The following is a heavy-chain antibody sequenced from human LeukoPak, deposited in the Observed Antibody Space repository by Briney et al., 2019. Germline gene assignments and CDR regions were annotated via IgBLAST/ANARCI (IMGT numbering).Heavy chain of an antibody. CDR2: IYYSGST. CDR1: GGSISSGGYY. Sequence: SQTLSLTCTVSGGSISSGGYYWSWIRQHPGKGLEWIGYIYYSGSTYYNPSLKSRVTISVDTSKNQFSLKLSSVTAADTAVYYCARGQQLVLGYFDYRGQGTLVTVSS. CDR3: ARGQQLVLGYFDY. V-gene: IGHV4-31*03. J-gene: IGHJ4*02. D-gene: IGHD6-13*01.